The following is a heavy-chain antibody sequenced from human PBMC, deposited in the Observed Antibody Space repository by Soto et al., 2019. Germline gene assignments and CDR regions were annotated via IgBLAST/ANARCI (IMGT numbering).Heavy chain of an antibody. CDR3: ARAMLLLSGYNWFDP. Sequence: ASVKVSCKASGYTFTSYGISWVRQAPGQGLEWMGWISAYNGNTNYAQKLQGRVTMTTDTSTSTAYMELRSLRSDDTAVYYCARAMLLLSGYNWFDPWGQGTQVTVSS. CDR2: ISAYNGNT. D-gene: IGHD5-12*01. CDR1: GYTFTSYG. V-gene: IGHV1-18*01. J-gene: IGHJ5*02.